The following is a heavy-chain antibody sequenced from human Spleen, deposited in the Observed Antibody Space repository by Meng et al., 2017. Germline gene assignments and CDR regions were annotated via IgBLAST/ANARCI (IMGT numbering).Heavy chain of an antibody. CDR3: ARDRKIHPDIVVVVAATLGY. D-gene: IGHD2-15*01. V-gene: IGHV1-8*01. CDR2: MNPNSGNT. CDR1: GYTFISYD. Sequence: ASVKVSCKASGYTFISYDINWVRQATGQGLEWLGWMNPNSGNTGYAQKFQGRVTMTRDTSISTAYMELSSLRSEDTAVYYCARDRKIHPDIVVVVAATLGYWGQGTLVTVSS. J-gene: IGHJ4*02.